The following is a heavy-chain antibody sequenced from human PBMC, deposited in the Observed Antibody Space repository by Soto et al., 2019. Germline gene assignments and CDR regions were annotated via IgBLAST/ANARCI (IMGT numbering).Heavy chain of an antibody. Sequence: QVQLVESGGGLVKPGGSLRLSCAASGFTFSDYYMSWIRQALGKGLEWVSYINSSSSYTNYADSVKGRFTISRDNAKNSLYLQMNSLRAEDTAVYYCARTIAAAGGRRYFDLWGRGTLVTVSS. D-gene: IGHD6-13*01. V-gene: IGHV3-11*05. CDR3: ARTIAAAGGRRYFDL. CDR2: INSSSSYT. CDR1: GFTFSDYY. J-gene: IGHJ2*01.